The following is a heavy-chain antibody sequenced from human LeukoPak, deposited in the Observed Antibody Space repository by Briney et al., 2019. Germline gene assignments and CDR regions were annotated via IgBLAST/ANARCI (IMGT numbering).Heavy chain of an antibody. J-gene: IGHJ4*02. CDR3: ATATYYYVSSGYFFDY. Sequence: SVKVSCKASGGTFSSYAISWVRQAPGQGLEWMGRIIPIFGTANYAQKFQGRVTMTEDTSTDTAYMELSSLRSEDTAVYYCATATYYYVSSGYFFDYWGQGTLVTVSS. D-gene: IGHD3-22*01. CDR2: IIPIFGTA. V-gene: IGHV1-69*06. CDR1: GGTFSSYA.